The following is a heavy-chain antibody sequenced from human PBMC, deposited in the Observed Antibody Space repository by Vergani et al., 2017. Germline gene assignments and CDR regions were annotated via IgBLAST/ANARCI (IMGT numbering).Heavy chain of an antibody. Sequence: QVQLQESGPGLVKPSGTLSLTSAVSGGSISSSNWWSWVRQPPGKGLEWIGEIYHSGSTNYNPSLKSRVTISVDKAKHQFSLKLSSVTAADTAVYYCARLLNGTTIFYYYGMDVWGQGTTVTVSS. CDR3: ARLLNGTTIFYYYGMDV. V-gene: IGHV4-4*02. CDR1: GGSISSSNW. CDR2: IYHSGST. D-gene: IGHD1-20*01. J-gene: IGHJ6*02.